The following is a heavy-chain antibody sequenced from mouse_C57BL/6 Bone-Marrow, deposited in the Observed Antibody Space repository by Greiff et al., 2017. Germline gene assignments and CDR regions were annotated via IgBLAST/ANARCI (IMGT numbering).Heavy chain of an antibody. CDR1: GYAFSSYW. CDR2: IYPGDGDT. V-gene: IGHV1-80*01. J-gene: IGHJ3*01. CDR3: ARMGSNYVAWFAY. Sequence: VKLVESGAELVKPGASVKISCKASGYAFSSYWMNWVKTRPGKGLEWIGQIYPGDGDTNYNGKFKGKATLTADNSSSTAYMQLSSLTSEDSAVYFCARMGSNYVAWFAYWGQGTLVTVSA. D-gene: IGHD2-5*01.